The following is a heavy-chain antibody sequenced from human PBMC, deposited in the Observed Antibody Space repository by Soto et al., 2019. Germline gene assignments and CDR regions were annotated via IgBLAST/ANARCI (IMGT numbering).Heavy chain of an antibody. D-gene: IGHD4-4*01. CDR2: ISVIGDHA. Sequence: LRLSCAASGFTFSTYAFNWVRQAPGKGLEWVSSISVIGDHAFYADSVKGRFTISRDNARNSLFLELTSLRADDTAVYFCARDSKNRQEGMDVWGQGTTVTVSS. CDR1: GFTFSTYA. CDR3: ARDSKNRQEGMDV. V-gene: IGHV3-21*01. J-gene: IGHJ6*02.